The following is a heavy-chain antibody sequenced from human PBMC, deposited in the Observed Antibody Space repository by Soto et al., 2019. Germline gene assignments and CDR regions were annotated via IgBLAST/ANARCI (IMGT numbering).Heavy chain of an antibody. V-gene: IGHV3-21*01. J-gene: IGHJ6*03. Sequence: PGGSLRLSCAASGFTFSSYSMNWVRQAPGKGLEWVSSISSSSSYIYYADSVKGRFTISRDNAKNSLYLQVNSLRAEDTAVYYCARDRYVQQLEGDYYYYYYMDVWGKGTTVTVSS. CDR3: ARDRYVQQLEGDYYYYYYMDV. CDR1: GFTFSSYS. D-gene: IGHD6-13*01. CDR2: ISSSSSYI.